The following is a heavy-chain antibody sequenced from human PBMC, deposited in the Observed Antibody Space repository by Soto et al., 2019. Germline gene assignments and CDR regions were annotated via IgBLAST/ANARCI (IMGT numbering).Heavy chain of an antibody. V-gene: IGHV1-69*06. CDR3: ARPRSGGDSNWFDP. CDR1: GGTFSSYA. CDR2: IIPIFGTA. J-gene: IGHJ5*02. Sequence: SVKVSCKASGGTFSSYAISWVRQAPGQGLEWMGGIIPIFGTANYAQKFQGRVTITADKSTSTAYMELSSLRSEDTAVYYCARPRSGGDSNWFDPGGQGTLVTVSS. D-gene: IGHD2-21*02.